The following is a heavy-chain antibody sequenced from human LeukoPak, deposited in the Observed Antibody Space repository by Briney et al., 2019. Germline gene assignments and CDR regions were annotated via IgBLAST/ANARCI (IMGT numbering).Heavy chain of an antibody. D-gene: IGHD2-2*01. CDR1: GYIFTSYG. Sequence: GASVKVSCKASGYIFTSYGISWVRQAPGQGLEWMGWTSAYNGNTNYAQKLQGRVTMTTDTSTSTAYMELRSLRSDDTAVYYCARGWSRFLVVVPAFLDHYYYYGMDVWGQGTTVTVSS. CDR3: ARGWSRFLVVVPAFLDHYYYYGMDV. J-gene: IGHJ6*02. V-gene: IGHV1-18*01. CDR2: TSAYNGNT.